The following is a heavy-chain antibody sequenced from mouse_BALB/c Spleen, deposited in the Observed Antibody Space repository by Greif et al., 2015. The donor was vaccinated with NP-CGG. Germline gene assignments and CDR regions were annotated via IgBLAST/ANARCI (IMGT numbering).Heavy chain of an antibody. V-gene: IGHV2-9*02. J-gene: IGHJ3*01. D-gene: IGHD2-14*01. CDR1: GFSLTSYG. CDR3: ARDAYRYDPAWFAY. CDR2: IWAGGST. Sequence: VKLVESGPGLVAPSQSLSITCTVSGFSLTSYGVHWVRQPPGKGLEWLGVIWAGGSTNYNSALMSRLSISKDNSKSQVFLKMNSLQTDDTAMYYCARDAYRYDPAWFAYWGQGTLVTVSA.